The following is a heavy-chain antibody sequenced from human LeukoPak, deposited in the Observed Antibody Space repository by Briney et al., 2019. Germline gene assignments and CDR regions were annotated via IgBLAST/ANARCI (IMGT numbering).Heavy chain of an antibody. CDR3: AKEYSGYDFDY. CDR1: GFTFSSYA. CDR2: ISTSGGST. V-gene: IGHV3-23*01. D-gene: IGHD5-12*01. Sequence: GGSLRLSCAASGFTFSSYAMSWVRQAPGKGLEWVSGISTSGGSTSYADSVRGRFTISRDNSQNTLYLQMDSLRAEDTALYYCAKEYSGYDFDYWGQGTLVTVSS. J-gene: IGHJ4*02.